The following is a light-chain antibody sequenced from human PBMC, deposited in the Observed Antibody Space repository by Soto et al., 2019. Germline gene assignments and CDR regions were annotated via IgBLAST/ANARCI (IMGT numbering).Light chain of an antibody. CDR3: SSYAGNNNVV. CDR2: EVT. V-gene: IGLV2-8*01. CDR1: SGDVGSYNY. J-gene: IGLJ2*01. Sequence: QSALTQPPSASGSPGQSVTISCTGTSGDVGSYNYVSWYQRVPGRAPKLVIYEVTKRPSGVPHRFSGSKSGNTASLTVSGLQAEDEADYYCSSYAGNNNVVFGGGTKLTVL.